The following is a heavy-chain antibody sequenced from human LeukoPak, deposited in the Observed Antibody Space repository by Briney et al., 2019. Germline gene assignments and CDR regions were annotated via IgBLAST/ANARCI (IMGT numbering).Heavy chain of an antibody. CDR2: IYYSGST. Sequence: SETLSLTCTVSGGSISSYYWSWIRQPPGKGLEWIGYIYYSGSTNYNPSLKSRVTISVDTSKNQFSLKLSSVTAADTAVYYCARVNIVVVPAATNWFDPWGQGTLVTVSS. D-gene: IGHD2-2*01. V-gene: IGHV4-59*01. CDR1: GGSISSYY. CDR3: ARVNIVVVPAATNWFDP. J-gene: IGHJ5*02.